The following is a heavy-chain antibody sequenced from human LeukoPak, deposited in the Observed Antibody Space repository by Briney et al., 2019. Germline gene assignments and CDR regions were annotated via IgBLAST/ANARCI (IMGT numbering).Heavy chain of an antibody. D-gene: IGHD2-15*01. J-gene: IGHJ4*02. V-gene: IGHV3-30-3*01. CDR3: ARSYCSGGSCYLYYFDY. CDR1: GFAFGSEA. CDR2: ISYDGSNK. Sequence: GGSLRLSCAVSGFAFGSEAMSWVRQSPGKGLEWVAVISYDGSNKYYADSVKGRFTISRDNSKNTLYLQMNSLRAEDTAVYYCARSYCSGGSCYLYYFDYWGQGTLVTVSS.